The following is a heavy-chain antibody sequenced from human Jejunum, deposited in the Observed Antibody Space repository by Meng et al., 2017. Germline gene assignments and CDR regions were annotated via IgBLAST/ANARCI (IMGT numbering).Heavy chain of an antibody. D-gene: IGHD3-16*01. Sequence: SDQVLVRLSQRLSLSGTVSGVPVTCVHAAFSLVRQPPGHGLECIGLVCFTGSTNYSPSFKSRVTLSLHTSMNQFYLKLNSVTAAYTAVYYCARGGWDFEYWGQGILVTVSS. CDR1: GVPVTCVHAA. V-gene: IGHV4-61*01. CDR2: VCFTGST. CDR3: ARGGWDFEY. J-gene: IGHJ4*02.